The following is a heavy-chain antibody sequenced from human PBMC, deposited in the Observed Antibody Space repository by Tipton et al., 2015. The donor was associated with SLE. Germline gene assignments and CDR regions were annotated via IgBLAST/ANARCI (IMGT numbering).Heavy chain of an antibody. CDR3: ARHRGWVLLDY. J-gene: IGHJ4*02. D-gene: IGHD1-1*01. CDR2: IYYSGSA. Sequence: TLSLTCSVSGDSISSSDYFWGWIRQPPGKGLEWLGSIYYSGSAHYNPSLKSRVTVSVDTSKNQFSLKLRSVTAADTAVYYCARHRGWVLLDYWGQGTLVTVSS. CDR1: GDSISSSDYF. V-gene: IGHV4-39*07.